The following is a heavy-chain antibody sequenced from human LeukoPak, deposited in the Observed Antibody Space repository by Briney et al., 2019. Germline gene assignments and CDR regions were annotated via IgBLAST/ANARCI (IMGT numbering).Heavy chain of an antibody. D-gene: IGHD1-26*01. V-gene: IGHV3-7*01. J-gene: IGHJ4*02. CDR1: GLSFSTYW. CDR3: ARHRHSGSYYVDY. Sequence: GGSLRLSCAASGLSFSTYWMTWVRQAPGKGLEWVANIKQDGSEKYYVDSVKGRFTISRDNAKNSLYLQMNSLRAEDTAVYYCARHRHSGSYYVDYWGQGTLVTVSS. CDR2: IKQDGSEK.